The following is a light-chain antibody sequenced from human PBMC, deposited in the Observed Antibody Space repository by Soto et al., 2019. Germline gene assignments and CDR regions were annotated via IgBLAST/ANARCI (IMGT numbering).Light chain of an antibody. CDR3: CSYAGSYTFLV. CDR1: SSDVGGYNY. V-gene: IGLV2-11*01. J-gene: IGLJ2*01. Sequence: QSALTQPRSVSGSPGQSVTISCTGTSSDVGGYNYVSWYQQHPGKAPKLMIYDVIKRPSGVPDRFSGSKSGNTASLTISGLQAEDEADYYCCSYAGSYTFLVFGGGPKVTVL. CDR2: DVI.